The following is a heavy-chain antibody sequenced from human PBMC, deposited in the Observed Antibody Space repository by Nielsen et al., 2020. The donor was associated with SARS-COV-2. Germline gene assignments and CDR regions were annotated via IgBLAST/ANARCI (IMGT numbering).Heavy chain of an antibody. D-gene: IGHD3-16*01. CDR3: ARGGRITFGGADDAFDI. J-gene: IGHJ3*02. Sequence: LRLSCAVSGGSISSGGYSWSWIRQPPGKGLEWIGYIYHSGRTYYNPSLKSRVTISVDRSKNQFSLKLISVTAADTAVYYCARGGRITFGGADDAFDIWGQGTMVTVSS. CDR2: IYHSGRT. CDR1: GGSISSGGYS. V-gene: IGHV4-30-2*01.